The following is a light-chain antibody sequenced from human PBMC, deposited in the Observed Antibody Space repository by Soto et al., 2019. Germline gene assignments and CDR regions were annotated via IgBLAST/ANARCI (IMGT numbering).Light chain of an antibody. CDR2: DAS. CDR3: QHYHFLPPMYP. J-gene: IGKJ2*01. Sequence: IQRTQSPSSLSASVGDRVTITCQASQDISNSLNWYQQKPGKAPKLLIYDASNLNTGVPSRFSGSRSETHFTFTISSLQPEDFATYYCQHYHFLPPMYPFGQVTKVDIK. V-gene: IGKV1-33*01. CDR1: QDISNS.